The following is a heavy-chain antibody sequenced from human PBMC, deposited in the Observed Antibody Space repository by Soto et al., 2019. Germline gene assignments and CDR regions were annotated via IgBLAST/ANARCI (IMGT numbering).Heavy chain of an antibody. CDR2: IYHDGGT. D-gene: IGHD2-15*01. V-gene: IGHV4-4*02. CDR3: ARETYCFGSSSDGLDT. Sequence: PSETLSRTCAVSAGSISSNRGGSWFLQPPGKGLEWIGEIYHDGGTNYKSSLKSRVTIKLDKSKTQFLLKMISGTDGDTAVFYCARETYCFGSSSDGLDTWGPGTLVTVSS. J-gene: IGHJ5*02. CDR1: AGSISSNRG.